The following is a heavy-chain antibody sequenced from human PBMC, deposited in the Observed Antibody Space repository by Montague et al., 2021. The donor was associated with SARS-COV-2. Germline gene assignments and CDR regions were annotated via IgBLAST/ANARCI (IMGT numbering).Heavy chain of an antibody. D-gene: IGHD3-16*01. V-gene: IGHV6-1*01. CDR1: GDSVAGVRRS. Sequence: CAISGDSVAGVRRSWYWIRQSPPRDLEWLGRIYYKYRWFDHYEVSLKGRISIKADTSKNQFSLQLDSVTPEDPAVYYCARGDGLGPYTGYAFDIWGQGTLVTISS. J-gene: IGHJ3*02. CDR3: ARGDGLGPYTGYAFDI. CDR2: IYYKYRWFD.